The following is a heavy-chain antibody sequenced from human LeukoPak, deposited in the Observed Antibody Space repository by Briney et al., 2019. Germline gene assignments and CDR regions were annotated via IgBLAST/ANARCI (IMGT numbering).Heavy chain of an antibody. CDR1: GFTFSSYE. V-gene: IGHV3-48*03. Sequence: QAGGSLRLSCAASGFTFSSYEMNWVRQAPGKGLEWVSYISSSGSTIYYADSVKGRFTISRDNAKNSLYLQMNSLRAADTAVYYCASLGYSSGWHFDYWGQGTLVTVSS. D-gene: IGHD6-19*01. CDR2: ISSSGSTI. CDR3: ASLGYSSGWHFDY. J-gene: IGHJ4*02.